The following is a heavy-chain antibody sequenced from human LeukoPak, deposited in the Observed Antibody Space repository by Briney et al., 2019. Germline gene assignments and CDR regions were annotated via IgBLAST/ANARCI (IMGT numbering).Heavy chain of an antibody. CDR1: GFTFSSYW. V-gene: IGHV3-7*01. D-gene: IGHD1-26*01. CDR2: IKQDGSEE. J-gene: IGHJ4*02. CDR3: ARGSSARASLRNAY. Sequence: GGSLRLSCAASGFTFSSYWMSWVRQAPGKGLEWVANIKQDGSEENFVDSVKGRFTISRDNAKKSLYLQMNSLRPEDTAVYYCARGSSARASLRNAYWGQGTLATVYS.